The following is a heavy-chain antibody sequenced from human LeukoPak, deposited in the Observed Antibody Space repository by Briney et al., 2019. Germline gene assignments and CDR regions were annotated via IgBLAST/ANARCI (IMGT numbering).Heavy chain of an antibody. V-gene: IGHV4-59*12. CDR1: GGSISSYY. D-gene: IGHD6-13*01. CDR3: ARGRGSSWYRDFDY. CDR2: IYYSGST. J-gene: IGHJ4*02. Sequence: SETLSLTCTVSGGSISSYYWSWIRQPPGKGLEWIEYIYYSGSTNYNPSLKSRVTISVDTSKNQFSLKLSSVTAADTAVYYCARGRGSSWYRDFDYWGQGTLVTVSS.